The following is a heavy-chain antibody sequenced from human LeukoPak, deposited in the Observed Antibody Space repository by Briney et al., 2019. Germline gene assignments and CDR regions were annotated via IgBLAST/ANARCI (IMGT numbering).Heavy chain of an antibody. CDR1: GFTFSSYW. CDR2: ISSSSSYI. V-gene: IGHV3-21*01. CDR3: ARGVPPTG. Sequence: GGSLRLSCAASGFTFSSYWMSWVRQAPGKGLEWVSSISSSSSYIYYADSVKGRFTISRDNAKNSLNLQINSLRAEDTAVYYCARGVPPTGWGQGTLVTVSS. D-gene: IGHD3-10*02. J-gene: IGHJ4*02.